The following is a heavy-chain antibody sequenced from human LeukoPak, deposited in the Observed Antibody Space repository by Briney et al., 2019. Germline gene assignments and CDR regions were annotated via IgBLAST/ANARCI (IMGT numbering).Heavy chain of an antibody. CDR3: ARSYESYSFSAAFDI. D-gene: IGHD1-26*01. CDR1: GGSISSGGYY. V-gene: IGHV4-30-2*01. Sequence: PSQTLSLTCTVSGGSISSGGYYWSWIRQPPGKGLEWIGYIYHSGSTYYNPSLKSRVTISVDRSKNQFSLKLSSVTAADTAVYYCARSYESYSFSAAFDIWGQGTMVTVSS. J-gene: IGHJ3*02. CDR2: IYHSGST.